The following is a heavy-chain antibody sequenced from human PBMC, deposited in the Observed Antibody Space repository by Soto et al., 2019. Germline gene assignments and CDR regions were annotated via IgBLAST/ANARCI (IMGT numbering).Heavy chain of an antibody. J-gene: IGHJ4*02. Sequence: GGSLRLSCAASGFTFSSYGMNWVRQAPGKGLEWVSYISSSGSTIYYADSVKGRFTISRDNAKNSLYLQMNSLRAEDTAVYYCEKHYYDSSGYVFDYWGQGTLVTVSS. D-gene: IGHD3-22*01. CDR3: EKHYYDSSGYVFDY. V-gene: IGHV3-48*03. CDR2: ISSSGSTI. CDR1: GFTFSSYG.